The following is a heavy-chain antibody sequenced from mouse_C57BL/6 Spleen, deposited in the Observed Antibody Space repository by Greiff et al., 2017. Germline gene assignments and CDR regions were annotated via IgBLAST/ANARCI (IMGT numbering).Heavy chain of an antibody. Sequence: VQLQQSGPELVKPGASVKISCKASGYSFTGYYMNWVKQSPEKSLEWIGEINPSTGGTTYNQKFKGKATLTVDKYSSTAYMQLKSLTSEDSAVFYCARGPYDYYAMDYWGQGTSVTVSS. V-gene: IGHV1-42*01. CDR2: INPSTGGT. J-gene: IGHJ4*01. CDR3: ARGPYDYYAMDY. CDR1: GYSFTGYY. D-gene: IGHD6-5*01.